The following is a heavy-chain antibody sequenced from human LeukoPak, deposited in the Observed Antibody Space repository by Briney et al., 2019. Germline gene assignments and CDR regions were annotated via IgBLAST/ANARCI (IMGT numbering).Heavy chain of an antibody. J-gene: IGHJ4*02. CDR2: IYYDGTT. Sequence: PSQTLSLTCTVSGGSISSGDYYWSWIRQPPGKGLEYIGYIYYDGTTNYNPSLKSRVTISVDTSKNQFSLKLTSMTAANTAVYYCARGTPTTVTLDYWGQGTPVTVSS. CDR3: ARGTPTTVTLDY. D-gene: IGHD4-17*01. V-gene: IGHV4-61*08. CDR1: GGSISSGDYY.